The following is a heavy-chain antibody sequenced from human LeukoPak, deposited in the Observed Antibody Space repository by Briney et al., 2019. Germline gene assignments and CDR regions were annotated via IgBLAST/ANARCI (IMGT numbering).Heavy chain of an antibody. Sequence: ASVKVSSKGSRYTFTRYVIRGVRQAPGQELEWMGWSSAYNGNTNYAQKLQGRVTMTTDTSTSTAYMELRSLRSDDTAVYYCARDLFVGFYASGSVFDYWGQGTLVTVSS. V-gene: IGHV1-18*01. D-gene: IGHD2-15*01. CDR2: SSAYNGNT. CDR3: ARDLFVGFYASGSVFDY. J-gene: IGHJ4*02. CDR1: RYTFTRYV.